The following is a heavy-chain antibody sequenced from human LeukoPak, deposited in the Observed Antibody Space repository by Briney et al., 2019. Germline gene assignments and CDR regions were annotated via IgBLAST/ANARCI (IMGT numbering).Heavy chain of an antibody. V-gene: IGHV1-69*02. D-gene: IGHD3-10*01. J-gene: IGHJ4*02. CDR2: IIPILGIA. CDR3: SGSGSYYTSNFDY. CDR1: GGTFSSYT. Sequence: SVKVSCKASGGTFSSYTISWVRQAPGQGVEWMGGIIPILGIANYAQKLQGRVTINAEKSKSTAYMELSSLRSEDTAVYYCSGSGSYYTSNFDYCGQGTLVTVSS.